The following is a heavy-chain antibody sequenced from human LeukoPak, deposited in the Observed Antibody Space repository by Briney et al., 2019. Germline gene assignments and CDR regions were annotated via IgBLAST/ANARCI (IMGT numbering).Heavy chain of an antibody. CDR1: GFTFSSYA. CDR2: ISGSGGST. CDR3: AKDRRYCSSTSCYEGNY. Sequence: GGSLRLSCAASGFTFSSYAMSWVRQAPGKGLEWVSSISGSGGSTYYADSVKGRFTISRDNSKNTLYLQMNSLRAEDTAVYYCAKDRRYCSSTSCYEGNYWGQGTLVTVSP. J-gene: IGHJ4*02. D-gene: IGHD2-2*01. V-gene: IGHV3-23*01.